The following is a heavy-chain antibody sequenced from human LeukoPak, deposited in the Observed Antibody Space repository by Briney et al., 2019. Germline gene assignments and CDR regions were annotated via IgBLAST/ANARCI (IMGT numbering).Heavy chain of an antibody. D-gene: IGHD6-25*01. V-gene: IGHV3-48*02. CDR3: ARGGQGSRYFDY. CDR2: ISSSSTI. Sequence: GGSLRLSCAASGFTFSSYSMNWVRQAPGKGLEWVSYISSSSTIYYADSVKGRFTISRDNAKNSLYLQMNSLRDEDTAVYYCARGGQGSRYFDYWGQGTLVTVSS. CDR1: GFTFSSYS. J-gene: IGHJ4*02.